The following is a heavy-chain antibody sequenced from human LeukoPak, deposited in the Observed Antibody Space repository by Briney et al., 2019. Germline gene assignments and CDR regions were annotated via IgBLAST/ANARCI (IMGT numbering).Heavy chain of an antibody. CDR1: GFTFSSYA. V-gene: IGHV3-30*04. D-gene: IGHD4-11*01. J-gene: IGHJ3*02. CDR3: TRDSTTVSPHAFDI. CDR2: ISYDGSNK. Sequence: GGSLRLSCAASGFTFSSYAMHWVRQAPGKGLEWVAVISYDGSNKYYADSVKGRFTISRDSAKNSLYLQMNSLRAEDTAVYYCTRDSTTVSPHAFDIWGQGTTVTFSS.